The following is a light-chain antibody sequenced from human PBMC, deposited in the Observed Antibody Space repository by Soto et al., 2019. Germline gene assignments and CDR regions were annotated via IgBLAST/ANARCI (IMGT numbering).Light chain of an antibody. J-gene: IGKJ4*02. V-gene: IGKV3D-15*01. CDR2: DAS. Sequence: AMTQSPATLSVSPGDRATLACRASQSVDNGLAWNQQKPGQPPRLLNDDASTRATGIPARFSGSQAGTEFTLTISSLLSVDYAVYSCQQYNNWSRTCGGGTKVEIK. CDR1: QSVDNG. CDR3: QQYNNWSRT.